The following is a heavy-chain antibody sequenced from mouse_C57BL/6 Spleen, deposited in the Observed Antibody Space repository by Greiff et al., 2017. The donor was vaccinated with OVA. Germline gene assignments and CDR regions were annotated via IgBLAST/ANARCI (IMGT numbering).Heavy chain of an antibody. Sequence: QVQLKQPGAELVKPGASVKLSCKASGYTFTSYWMHWVKQRPGQGLEWIGMIHPNSGSTNYNEKFKSKATLTVDKSSSTAYMQLSSLTSEDSAVYYCARLDYYGEDYAMDYWGQGTSVTVSS. J-gene: IGHJ4*01. CDR1: GYTFTSYW. D-gene: IGHD1-1*01. V-gene: IGHV1-64*01. CDR3: ARLDYYGEDYAMDY. CDR2: IHPNSGST.